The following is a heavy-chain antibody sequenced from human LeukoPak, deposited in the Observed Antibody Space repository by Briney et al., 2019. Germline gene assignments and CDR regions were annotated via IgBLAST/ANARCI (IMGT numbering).Heavy chain of an antibody. Sequence: ASVKVSCKASGYTFSSYYMHWVRQAPGQGLEWMGIINPSGGTTSYAQKFQGRLTMTRGTSTSTVFMELSSLRSENTAVYYCARGPPGRVYDSSKRGLFDPWGQGTLVTVSS. J-gene: IGHJ5*02. CDR2: INPSGGTT. CDR3: ARGPPGRVYDSSKRGLFDP. D-gene: IGHD3-22*01. V-gene: IGHV1-46*01. CDR1: GYTFSSYY.